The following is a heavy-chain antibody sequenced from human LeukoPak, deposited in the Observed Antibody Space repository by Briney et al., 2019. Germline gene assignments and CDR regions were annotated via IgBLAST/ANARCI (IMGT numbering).Heavy chain of an antibody. D-gene: IGHD3-3*01. J-gene: IGHJ4*02. CDR2: INHSGST. Sequence: PSETLSLTCAVYGGSFSGYYWSWIRQPPGKGLEWIGEINHSGSTNYNPSLKSRVTISVDTSKNQFSQKLSSVTAADTAVYYCARGHNYYDFWSGSKGGRFDYWGQGTLVTVSS. CDR1: GGSFSGYY. V-gene: IGHV4-34*01. CDR3: ARGHNYYDFWSGSKGGRFDY.